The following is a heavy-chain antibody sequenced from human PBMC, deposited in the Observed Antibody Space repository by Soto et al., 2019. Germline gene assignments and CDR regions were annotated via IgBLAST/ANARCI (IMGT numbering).Heavy chain of an antibody. J-gene: IGHJ4*02. D-gene: IGHD3-9*01. CDR2: IKQDGSEK. CDR1: GFTFSSYW. CDR3: ARDTKRVLRYFDWLSLIFDY. V-gene: IGHV3-7*01. Sequence: GGSLRLSCAASGFTFSSYWMSWVRQAPGKGLEWVANIKQDGSEKYYVDSVKGRFTISRDNAKNSLYLQMNSLRAEDTAVYYCARDTKRVLRYFDWLSLIFDYWGQGTLVTVSS.